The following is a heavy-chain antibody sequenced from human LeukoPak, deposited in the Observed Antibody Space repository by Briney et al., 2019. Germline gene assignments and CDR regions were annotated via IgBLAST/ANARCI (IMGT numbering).Heavy chain of an antibody. CDR2: IYYSGST. J-gene: IGHJ4*02. Sequence: PSETLSLTCTVSGGSISSYYWSWIRQPPGKGLEWIGYIYYSGSTNYNPSLKSRVTISVDTSKNQFSLKLSSVTAADTAVYYCARHGGYSGYDYDYWGQGTLVTVSS. CDR3: ARHGGYSGYDYDY. CDR1: GGSISSYY. D-gene: IGHD5-12*01. V-gene: IGHV4-59*08.